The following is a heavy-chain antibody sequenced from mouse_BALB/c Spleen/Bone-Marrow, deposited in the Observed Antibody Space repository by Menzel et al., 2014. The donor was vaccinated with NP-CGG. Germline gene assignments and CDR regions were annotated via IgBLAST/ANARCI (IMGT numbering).Heavy chain of an antibody. Sequence: EVQLVESGGGLVKPGGSLKLSCAASGFTFSSYAMSRVRQTPEKRLEWVASISSGGSTYYPDSVKGRFTISRDNARNILYLQMSSLRSEDTAMYYCARDDYDDQYYFDYWGQGTTLTVSS. CDR2: ISSGGST. CDR1: GFTFSSYA. D-gene: IGHD2-4*01. CDR3: ARDDYDDQYYFDY. J-gene: IGHJ2*01. V-gene: IGHV5-6-5*01.